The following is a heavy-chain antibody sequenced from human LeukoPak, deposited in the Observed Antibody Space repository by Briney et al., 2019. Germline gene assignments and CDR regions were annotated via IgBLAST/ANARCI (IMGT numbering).Heavy chain of an antibody. D-gene: IGHD3-22*01. V-gene: IGHV3-30*18. CDR3: AKENYDSSGYYYYFDY. J-gene: IGHJ4*02. CDR1: GFTFSSYG. Sequence: GRSLRLSCAASGFTFSSYGMHWVRQAPGKGLEWVAVILYDGSNKYYADSVKGRFTISRDNSKNTLYLRMNSLRAEHAAVYYCAKENYDSSGYYYYFDYWGQGTLLSVPT. CDR2: ILYDGSNK.